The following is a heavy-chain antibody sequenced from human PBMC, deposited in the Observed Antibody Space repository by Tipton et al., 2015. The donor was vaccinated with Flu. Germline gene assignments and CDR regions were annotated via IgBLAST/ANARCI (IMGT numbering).Heavy chain of an antibody. D-gene: IGHD4-11*01. CDR2: IHRTGST. V-gene: IGHV4-59*08. CDR3: ARRDYSNYVSEPKNWFDP. Sequence: TLSLTCSVSGGSVSGYYWSWIRQPPGKGLEWIGYIHRTGSTNYNPSLSSRVTISVDTSKNQFYLRLTSVTAADTAVYYCARRDYSNYVSEPKNWFDPWGQGTLVAVSS. CDR1: GGSVSGYY. J-gene: IGHJ5*02.